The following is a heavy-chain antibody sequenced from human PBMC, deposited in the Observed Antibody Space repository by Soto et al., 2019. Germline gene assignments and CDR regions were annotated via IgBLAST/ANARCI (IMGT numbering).Heavy chain of an antibody. CDR2: TYYRSKWYN. D-gene: IGHD3-3*01. J-gene: IGHJ3*02. Sequence: QSQTLSLTCAISGDSVSSNSAAWNWIRQSPSRGLEWLGRTYYRSKWYNDYAVSVKSRITINPDTPKNQFSLQLNSVTPEDTAVYYCAREREWARGSGAFDIWRQGTMVTVS. CDR1: GDSVSSNSAA. V-gene: IGHV6-1*01. CDR3: AREREWARGSGAFDI.